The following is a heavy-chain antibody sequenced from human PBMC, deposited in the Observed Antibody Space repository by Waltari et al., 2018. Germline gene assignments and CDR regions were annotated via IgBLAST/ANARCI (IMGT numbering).Heavy chain of an antibody. CDR2: IYWNDDK. CDR3: AHDKLGIGLGGGYAFDI. V-gene: IGHV2-5*01. D-gene: IGHD7-27*01. CDR1: GFSLSTRGVG. Sequence: QITLKESGPTLVKPTQTLTLTCTFSGFSLSTRGVGVGWIRQPPGKALEWLALIYWNDDKRYSPSLKSRLTITKDTSKNQVVLTMTNMDPVDTATYYCAHDKLGIGLGGGYAFDIWGQGTMVTVSS. J-gene: IGHJ3*02.